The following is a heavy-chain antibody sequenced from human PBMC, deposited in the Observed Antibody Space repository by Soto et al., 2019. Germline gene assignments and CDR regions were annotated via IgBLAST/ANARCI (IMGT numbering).Heavy chain of an antibody. V-gene: IGHV4-31*03. CDR1: GGSISSGGYY. CDR2: IYYSGST. J-gene: IGHJ6*02. CDR3: ARWLSLRYFNGMDV. Sequence: QVQLQESGPGLVKPSQTLSLTCTVSGGSISSGGYYWSWIRQHPGKGLEWIGYIYYSGSTYYNPSLKRRVTISVDTSKNQFSLKLSSVTAADTAVYYCARWLSLRYFNGMDVWGQGTTVTVSS. D-gene: IGHD3-9*01.